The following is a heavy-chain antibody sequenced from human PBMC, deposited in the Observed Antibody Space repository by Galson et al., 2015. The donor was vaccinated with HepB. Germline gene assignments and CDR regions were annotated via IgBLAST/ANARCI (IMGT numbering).Heavy chain of an antibody. J-gene: IGHJ4*02. V-gene: IGHV3-30*18. CDR3: AKDRMVFALVAGWDLDD. D-gene: IGHD3/OR15-3a*01. CDR2: ISYHGINK. Sequence: SLRLSCAASEISFSDYAMYWVRQAPGRGLEWVAVISYHGINKHYADSVKGRFTISRDNSKNTLYLQMNSLRPEDTALYYCAKDRMVFALVAGWDLDDWGQGTLVTVSS. CDR1: EISFSDYA.